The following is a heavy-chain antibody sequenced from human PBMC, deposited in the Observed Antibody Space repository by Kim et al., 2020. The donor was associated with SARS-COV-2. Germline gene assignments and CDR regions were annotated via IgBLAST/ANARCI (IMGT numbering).Heavy chain of an antibody. CDR2: ISSSSSTI. V-gene: IGHV3-48*02. CDR3: ARRGGNPFLSYYYYNMDV. D-gene: IGHD2-15*01. Sequence: GGSLRLSCAASGFTFSTYSMNWVRQAPGKGREWVSYISSSSSTIYYADSVKGRFTISRDNAKNSLYLQRNSLRDEDTAVYYCARRGGNPFLSYYYYNMDVWGQGTTVTVSS. J-gene: IGHJ6*02. CDR1: GFTFSTYS.